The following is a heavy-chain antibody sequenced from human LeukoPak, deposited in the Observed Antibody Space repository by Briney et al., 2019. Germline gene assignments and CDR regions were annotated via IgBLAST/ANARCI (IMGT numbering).Heavy chain of an antibody. CDR3: ARGGYSYGRRYYFDY. CDR2: IYTSGST. V-gene: IGHV4-61*02. D-gene: IGHD5-18*01. J-gene: IGHJ4*02. CDR1: GGSISSGSYY. Sequence: NPSETLSLTCTVSGGSISSGSYYWSWIRQPAGKGLEWIGRIYTSGSTNYNPSLKSRVTISVDTSKNQFSLKLSSVTAADTAVYYCARGGYSYGRRYYFDYWGQGTLVTVSS.